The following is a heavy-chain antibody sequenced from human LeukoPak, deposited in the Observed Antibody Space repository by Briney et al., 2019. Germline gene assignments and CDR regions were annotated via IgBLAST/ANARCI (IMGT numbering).Heavy chain of an antibody. CDR1: GFTFSSYA. V-gene: IGHV3-23*01. J-gene: IGHJ4*02. CDR3: ATRDPCSGGSCYGLGY. D-gene: IGHD2-15*01. Sequence: GGSLRLSCAGSGFTFSSYAMSWVRQAPGKGLEWVSTISDSGDWAQYADSVKGRFTISRDNSKNTLHLVMNSLRAEDTAVYYCATRDPCSGGSCYGLGYWGQGTLVTVSS. CDR2: ISDSGDWA.